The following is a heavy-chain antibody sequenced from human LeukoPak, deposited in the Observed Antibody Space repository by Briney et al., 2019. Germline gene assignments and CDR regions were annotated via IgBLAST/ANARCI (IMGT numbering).Heavy chain of an antibody. CDR1: GFTVSSNS. Sequence: GGSLRLSCTVSGFTVSSNSWSWVRQAPGKGLEWVSFIYSGGNTHYSDSVKGRFTISRDNSKNTLYLQMNSLRAEDTAVYYCAKAFRGPIIAVAGRVSYMDVWGKGTTVTISS. V-gene: IGHV3-53*05. CDR2: IYSGGNT. CDR3: AKAFRGPIIAVAGRVSYMDV. D-gene: IGHD6-19*01. J-gene: IGHJ6*03.